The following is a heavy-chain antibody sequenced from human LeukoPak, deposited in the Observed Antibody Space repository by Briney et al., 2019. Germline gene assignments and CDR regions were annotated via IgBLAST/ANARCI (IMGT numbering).Heavy chain of an antibody. D-gene: IGHD6-19*01. V-gene: IGHV3-23*01. J-gene: IGHJ4*02. CDR1: GFTFSTYA. Sequence: AVSLRLSCAASGFTFSTYAMTWVRQAPRKGVEWVSSITGSGGSTYYPASVKGRFTISRDNSKNTVFLQMDSLRAEDTAVYYCARCRPDSSGSADYWGQGTLVTVSP. CDR3: ARCRPDSSGSADY. CDR2: ITGSGGST.